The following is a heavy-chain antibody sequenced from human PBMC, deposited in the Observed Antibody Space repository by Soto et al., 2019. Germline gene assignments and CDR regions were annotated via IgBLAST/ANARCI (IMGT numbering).Heavy chain of an antibody. CDR1: GYTFTGYY. D-gene: IGHD2-2*01. CDR3: ARPSTIDGGWFDP. V-gene: IGHV1-2*04. J-gene: IGHJ5*02. Sequence: ASVKVSCKASGYTFTGYYMHWVRQAPGQGLEWMGWINPNSGGTNYAQKFQGWVTMTRDTSISTAYMELSSLRSEDTAAYYCARPSTIDGGWFDPWGQGTLVTVSS. CDR2: INPNSGGT.